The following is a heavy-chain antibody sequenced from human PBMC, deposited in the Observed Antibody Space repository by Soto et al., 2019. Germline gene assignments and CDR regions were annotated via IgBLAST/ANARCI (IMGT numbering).Heavy chain of an antibody. J-gene: IGHJ5*02. Sequence: GGSLRLSCAASGFTFSNAWMNWVRQAPGKGLEWVGRIKSKTDGGTTDYAAPVKGRFTISRHDSKNTLYLQMNSLKTEDTAVYYCTTDQYGHSNNWFDPWGQGTLVTVSS. CDR3: TTDQYGHSNNWFDP. V-gene: IGHV3-15*07. CDR1: GFTFSNAW. D-gene: IGHD4-17*01. CDR2: IKSKTDGGTT.